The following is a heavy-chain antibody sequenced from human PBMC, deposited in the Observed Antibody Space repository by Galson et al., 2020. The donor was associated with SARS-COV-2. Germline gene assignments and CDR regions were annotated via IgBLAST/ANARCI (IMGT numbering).Heavy chain of an antibody. D-gene: IGHD2-15*01. CDR3: ARLGQDYWCFDL. Sequence: GESLKIPRAASGFTFSSYWMSWVRQAPGKGLEWVANIKQEGSEKYYVDSVKGRFTISRDNAKNSLYLQMNSLRAEDTAVYYCARLGQDYWCFDLWGRGTLVTGSS. J-gene: IGHJ2*01. CDR1: GFTFSSYW. V-gene: IGHV3-7*01. CDR2: IKQEGSEK.